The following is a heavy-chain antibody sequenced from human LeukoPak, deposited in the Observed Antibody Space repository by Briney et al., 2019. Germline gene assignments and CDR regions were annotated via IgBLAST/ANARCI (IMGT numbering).Heavy chain of an antibody. D-gene: IGHD5-18*01. V-gene: IGHV5-51*01. CDR2: IYPGDSDT. CDR1: GSSFTSYW. Sequence: GESLKISCKGSGSSFTSYWIGWVRQMPGKGLEWMGIIYPGDSDTRYSPSFQGQVTISADKSISTAYLQWSSLKASDTAMYYCASYDRGYSYYDAFDIWGQGTMVTVSS. J-gene: IGHJ3*02. CDR3: ASYDRGYSYYDAFDI.